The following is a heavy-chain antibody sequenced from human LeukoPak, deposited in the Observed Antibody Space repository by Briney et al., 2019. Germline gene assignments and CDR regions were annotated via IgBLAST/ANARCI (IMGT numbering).Heavy chain of an antibody. D-gene: IGHD2-15*01. Sequence: SETLSLTCTVSGGSISSYYWSWIRQPPGKGLERIGSIYYSGSTYYNPSLKSRVTISVDTSKNQFSLKLSSVTAADTAVYYCARELGGAFDIWGQGTMVTVSS. J-gene: IGHJ3*02. CDR1: GGSISSYY. CDR3: ARELGGAFDI. V-gene: IGHV4-59*01. CDR2: IYYSGST.